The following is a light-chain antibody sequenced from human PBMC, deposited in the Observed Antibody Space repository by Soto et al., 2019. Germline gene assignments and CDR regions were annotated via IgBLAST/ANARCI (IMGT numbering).Light chain of an antibody. CDR2: LGS. V-gene: IGKV2-28*01. Sequence: IVMTQSPLSLPVTPGESASISCRSSQSLLHSNGYNYLDWYLQKPGQSPQLLIYLGSNRASGVPDRCSGSGAGTDFTLKISRVEAEDVGAYYCMQALQTPTYTCGQGTRLDIK. CDR3: MQALQTPTYT. CDR1: QSLLHSNGYNY. J-gene: IGKJ2*01.